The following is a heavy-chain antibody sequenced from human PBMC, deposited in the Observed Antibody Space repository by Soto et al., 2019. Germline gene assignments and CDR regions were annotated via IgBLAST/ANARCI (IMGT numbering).Heavy chain of an antibody. Sequence: QVQLVESGGGVAQPGRSLRLSCAASGFSFTSYAMHWVRQAPCKGLEWVALISNDGTNKHFADSVKGRFTISRDTSKNTLFLQLNSLTADDTALYYFARGMGYGSGMYTIGYWGQGTLVTVAA. CDR1: GFSFTSYA. CDR2: ISNDGTNK. D-gene: IGHD3-10*01. V-gene: IGHV3-30-3*01. J-gene: IGHJ4*02. CDR3: ARGMGYGSGMYTIGY.